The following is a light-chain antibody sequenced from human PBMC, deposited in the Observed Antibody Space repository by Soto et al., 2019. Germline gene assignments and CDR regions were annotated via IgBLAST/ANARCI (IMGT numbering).Light chain of an antibody. CDR2: DAS. V-gene: IGKV3-15*01. CDR1: QSVSSN. J-gene: IGKJ1*01. Sequence: EIVMTQSPATLSVSPGERATLSCRASQSVSSNLAWYQRKPGQAPRLLIYDASTRATGIPARFSGSGSGTEFTLTISSLQSEDFAVYYCQQYNNWPWTFGQGTRVDIK. CDR3: QQYNNWPWT.